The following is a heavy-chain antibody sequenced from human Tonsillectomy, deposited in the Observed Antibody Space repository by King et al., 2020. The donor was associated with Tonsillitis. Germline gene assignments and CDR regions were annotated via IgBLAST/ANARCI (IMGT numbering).Heavy chain of an antibody. CDR2: ISYDGSRK. CDR1: GFTFSDYA. J-gene: IGHJ2*01. CDR3: AKVDWSGPTYWYFDL. V-gene: IGHV3-30*18. D-gene: IGHD3-3*01. Sequence: VQLVESGGGVVRPGRSLRLSCAASGFTFSDYAMHWVRQAPGKGLEGVAVISYDGSRKDYADSVKGRFTISRDTSKSTLYLQMNSLRADDTAVYYCAKVDWSGPTYWYFDLWGRGTLVTVSS.